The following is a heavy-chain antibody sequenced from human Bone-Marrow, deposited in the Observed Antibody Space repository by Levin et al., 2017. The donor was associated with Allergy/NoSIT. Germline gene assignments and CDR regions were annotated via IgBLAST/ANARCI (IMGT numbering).Heavy chain of an antibody. V-gene: IGHV3-7*01. Sequence: GESLKISCAASGFTFSNYGMTWVRQAPGKGLEWVANIKQDGTEKNYVDSVRGRFTISRDNANNALHLQMSSLRVEDTAVYFCARKYSSAWCFDYWGQGILVAVSS. D-gene: IGHD6-19*01. J-gene: IGHJ4*02. CDR1: GFTFSNYG. CDR3: ARKYSSAWCFDY. CDR2: IKQDGTEK.